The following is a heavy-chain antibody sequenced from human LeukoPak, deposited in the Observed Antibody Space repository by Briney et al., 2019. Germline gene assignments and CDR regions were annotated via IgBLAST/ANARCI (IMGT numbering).Heavy chain of an antibody. CDR1: GGSISTYY. V-gene: IGHV4-59*01. D-gene: IGHD5-12*01. CDR3: ARGGGYASPIGY. CDR2: IYHSGST. J-gene: IGHJ4*02. Sequence: SETLSLTCTLSGGSISTYYWSWIPQPPGKGLEWIGYIYHSGSTNYNPSLKSRVTISVDTSKNQFSLKLSSVTAADTAVYYCARGGGYASPIGYWGQGALVTVSS.